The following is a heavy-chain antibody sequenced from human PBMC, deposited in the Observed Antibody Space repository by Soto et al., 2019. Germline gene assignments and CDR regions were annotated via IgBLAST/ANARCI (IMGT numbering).Heavy chain of an antibody. CDR2: INHSGST. CDR1: GGSFSGYY. CDR3: ARGGYYGSGSYEYYYYYYGMDV. J-gene: IGHJ6*02. D-gene: IGHD3-10*01. Sequence: SETLSLTCAVYGGSFSGYYWSWIRQPPGKGLEWIGEINHSGSTNYNPSLKSRVTISVDTSKNQFSLKLSSVTAADTAVYYCARGGYYGSGSYEYYYYYYGMDVWGQGTTVT. V-gene: IGHV4-34*01.